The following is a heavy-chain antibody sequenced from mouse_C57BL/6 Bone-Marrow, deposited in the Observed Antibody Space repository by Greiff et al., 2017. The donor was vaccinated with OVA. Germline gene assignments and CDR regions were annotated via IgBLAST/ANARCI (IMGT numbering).Heavy chain of an antibody. CDR1: GFTFSDYY. V-gene: IGHV5-12*01. CDR2: ISNGGGST. CDR3: ASLAWFAY. J-gene: IGHJ3*01. Sequence: EVQLQESGGGLVQPGGSLKLSCAASGFTFSDYYMYWVRQTPEKRLEWVAYISNGGGSTYYPDTVKGRFTISRDNAKNPLYLQMSRLKSEDTAMYYCASLAWFAYWGQGTLVTVSA.